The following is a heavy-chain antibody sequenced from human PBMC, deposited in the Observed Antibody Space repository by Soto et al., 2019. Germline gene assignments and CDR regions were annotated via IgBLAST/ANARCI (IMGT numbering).Heavy chain of an antibody. CDR2: ISYDESNK. D-gene: IGHD3-3*01. CDR1: GFTFNDYA. V-gene: IGHV3-30*18. Sequence: QVQLVESGGGVVQPGRSLKLSCLASGFTFNDYAMHWVRQAPGKGLEWVALISYDESNKDYADSVKGRFTISRDISKNALYLQINSRRSEHTAVYYCAKLRLATYDFWGGCDSWGQGTLVTVSS. J-gene: IGHJ4*02. CDR3: AKLRLATYDFWGGCDS.